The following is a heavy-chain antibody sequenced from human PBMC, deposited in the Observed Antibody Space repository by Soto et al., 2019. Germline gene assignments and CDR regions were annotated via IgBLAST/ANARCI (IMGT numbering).Heavy chain of an antibody. CDR2: IFYSGSF. Sequence: QVQLQASGPGLVKPSQTLSLTCTVSGGSISSGGSYWSWIRQRPGKGLEWIGYIFYSGSFYYTPSLKSRVMISADTSKTHFSLNLSSVTAADTAVYYCARAPETPPIFGVVVPSFFDYWGRRTLVTVSS. CDR3: ARAPETPPIFGVVVPSFFDY. D-gene: IGHD3-3*01. J-gene: IGHJ4*02. V-gene: IGHV4-31*03. CDR1: GGSISSGGSY.